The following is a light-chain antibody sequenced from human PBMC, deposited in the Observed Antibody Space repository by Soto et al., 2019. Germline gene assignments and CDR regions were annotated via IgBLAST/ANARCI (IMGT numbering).Light chain of an antibody. CDR3: QQRSNWPT. CDR1: QSVNNNY. V-gene: IGKV3D-20*02. J-gene: IGKJ5*01. Sequence: IVLTQSPGTLSLSAGGRATLSCRASQSVNNNYLAWHQQKPGQDPRLLILGESSRATGIPDRFSGSGSGTDFTLTMSSLEPEDFAVYYWQQRSNWPTFGQGTRLEIK. CDR2: GES.